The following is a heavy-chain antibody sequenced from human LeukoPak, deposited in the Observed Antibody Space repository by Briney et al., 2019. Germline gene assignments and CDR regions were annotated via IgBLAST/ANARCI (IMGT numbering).Heavy chain of an antibody. J-gene: IGHJ4*02. Sequence: GASVKVSCKASGYTFSNYPIGWVRQAPGQGLDWMGWISAYNGNTNYAQKLQGRVTMTTDTSTSTAYMELRGLKSDETAGYYCASVRDCSGGSCLYDFDSWGQGTLVTVSS. CDR1: GYTFSNYP. CDR2: ISAYNGNT. CDR3: ASVRDCSGGSCLYDFDS. D-gene: IGHD2-15*01. V-gene: IGHV1-18*01.